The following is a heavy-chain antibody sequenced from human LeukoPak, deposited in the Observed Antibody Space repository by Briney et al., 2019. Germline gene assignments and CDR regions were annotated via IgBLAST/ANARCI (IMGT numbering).Heavy chain of an antibody. CDR3: AKGRGQGFDY. Sequence: ASETLSLTCTVSGGSISTNNYYWGWIRQPPGKGLEWVSGISGSGIGGRTHYADSVKGRFTISRDNSKNTLYLQMNSLRVEDTAVYYCAKGRGQGFDYWGQGTLVTVSS. V-gene: IGHV3-23*01. J-gene: IGHJ4*02. CDR1: GGSISTNNYY. CDR2: ISGSGIGGRT. D-gene: IGHD3-10*01.